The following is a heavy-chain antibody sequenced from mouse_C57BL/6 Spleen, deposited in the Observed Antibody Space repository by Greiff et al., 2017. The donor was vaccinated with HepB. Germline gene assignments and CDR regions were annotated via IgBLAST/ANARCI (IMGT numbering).Heavy chain of an antibody. CDR3: TRFWGLYAMDY. CDR2: IDPETGGT. D-gene: IGHD2-4*01. J-gene: IGHJ4*01. V-gene: IGHV1-15*01. CDR1: GYTFTDYE. Sequence: QVQLKQSGAELVRPGASVTLSCKASGYTFTDYEMHWVKQTPVHGLEWIGAIDPETGGTAYNQKFKGKAILTADKSSSTAYMELRSLTSEDSAVYYCTRFWGLYAMDYWGQGTSVTVSS.